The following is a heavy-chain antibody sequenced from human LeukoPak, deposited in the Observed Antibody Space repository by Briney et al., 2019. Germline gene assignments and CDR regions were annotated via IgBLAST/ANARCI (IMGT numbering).Heavy chain of an antibody. CDR3: ARHVWLQPFDY. Sequence: TLSLTCIVSVGSMDCYYWCWIRQTPGEGLEWIAYIYYSGSTNYNPSLKSRVTISVHTSKNQFSLKLSSVTAADTAVYYCARHVWLQPFDYWGQGTLVTVSS. CDR1: VGSMDCYY. J-gene: IGHJ4*02. D-gene: IGHD3-9*01. V-gene: IGHV4-59*08. CDR2: IYYSGST.